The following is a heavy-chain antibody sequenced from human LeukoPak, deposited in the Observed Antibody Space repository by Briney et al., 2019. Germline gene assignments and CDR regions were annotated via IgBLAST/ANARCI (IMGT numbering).Heavy chain of an antibody. CDR2: ISSSSSYI. V-gene: IGHV3-21*01. CDR1: GFTFSSYS. J-gene: IGHJ4*02. D-gene: IGHD3-9*01. Sequence: GGSLRLSCAASGFTFSSYSMNWVRQAPGKGLEWVSSISSSSSYIYYADSVKGRFTISRDNAKNSLYLQMNSLRAEDTAVYYCARSYYDILTGYYNVIDYWGQGTLVTVSS. CDR3: ARSYYDILTGYYNVIDY.